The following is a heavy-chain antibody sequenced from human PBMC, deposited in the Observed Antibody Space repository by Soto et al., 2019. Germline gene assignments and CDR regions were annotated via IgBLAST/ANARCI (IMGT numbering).Heavy chain of an antibody. CDR1: GLTFRDSG. V-gene: IGHV3-30*18. CDR2: ISFDGSER. D-gene: IGHD1-26*01. J-gene: IGHJ6*02. Sequence: QVQLVESGGGVVQPGTSLRLSCVISGLTFRDSGMHWVRQAPGKGLEWVAVISFDGSERHYRDSVKGRFSISRDNSRNTLYLQMNSLRGDYSAVYYCANGKDRVRYYYGMDVWGQGSTVTVSS. CDR3: ANGKDRVRYYYGMDV.